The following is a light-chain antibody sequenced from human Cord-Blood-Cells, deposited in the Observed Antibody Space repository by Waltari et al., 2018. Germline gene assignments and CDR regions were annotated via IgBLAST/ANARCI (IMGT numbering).Light chain of an antibody. CDR2: SNN. V-gene: IGLV1-44*01. CDR3: AAWDDSLNGPV. J-gene: IGLJ3*02. Sequence: QSVLTQPPSASGTHGQRVTIACSGSSSNIGSNSVNWYQQLPRTAPKLLIYSNNPRPSAVPDRFSGSNSASSASLAISGLQSEDEADYYCAAWDDSLNGPVFGGGTKLTVL. CDR1: SSNIGSNS.